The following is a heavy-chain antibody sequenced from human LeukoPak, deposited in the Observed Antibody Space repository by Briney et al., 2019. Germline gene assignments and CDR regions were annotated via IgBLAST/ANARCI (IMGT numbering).Heavy chain of an antibody. V-gene: IGHV3-21*01. CDR2: ISSSSSYI. Sequence: GGSLRLSCAASGFTFSSYSMNWVRQAPGKGLEWVSSISSSSSYIYYADSVKGRFTISRDNAKNSLYLQMNSLGAEDTAVYYCARDWEGPLGYFDYWGQGTLVTVSS. J-gene: IGHJ4*02. CDR3: ARDWEGPLGYFDY. D-gene: IGHD1-26*01. CDR1: GFTFSSYS.